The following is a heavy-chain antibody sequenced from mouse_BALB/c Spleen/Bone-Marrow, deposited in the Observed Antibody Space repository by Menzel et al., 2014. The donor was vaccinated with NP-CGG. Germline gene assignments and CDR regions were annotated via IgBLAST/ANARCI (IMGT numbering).Heavy chain of an antibody. D-gene: IGHD2-3*01. J-gene: IGHJ4*01. Sequence: EVKLMESGLGLVKPSQSLSLTCSVTGYSITSGYYWNWIRQFPGNKLEWMGYISYDGSNNYNPSLKNRISITRDTSKNQFFLKLNSVTTEDTATYYCAREGIYDGYWDYAMDYWGQGTSVTVSS. CDR3: AREGIYDGYWDYAMDY. V-gene: IGHV3-6*02. CDR2: ISYDGSN. CDR1: GYSITSGYY.